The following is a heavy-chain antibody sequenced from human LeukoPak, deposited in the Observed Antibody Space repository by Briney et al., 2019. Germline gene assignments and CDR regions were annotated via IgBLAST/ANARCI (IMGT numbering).Heavy chain of an antibody. CDR2: IYYSGST. CDR3: AREVFGADYYYYMDI. CDR1: GGSIVSYY. D-gene: IGHD3-3*01. Sequence: SETLSLTCTVSGGSIVSYYWSWIRQPPGKGLEWIGYIYYSGSTNYNPSLNSRVTISVDTSKNQFSLNLSSVTATDTAVYYCAREVFGADYYYYMDIWGKGTTVIVSS. V-gene: IGHV4-59*12. J-gene: IGHJ6*03.